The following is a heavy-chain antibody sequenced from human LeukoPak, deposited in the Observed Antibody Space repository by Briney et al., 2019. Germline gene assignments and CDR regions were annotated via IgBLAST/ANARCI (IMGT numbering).Heavy chain of an antibody. CDR1: GFTFSSYA. CDR3: ARDENYVWGSFDYFDY. CDR2: ISYDGSNK. Sequence: GGSLRLSCAASGFTFSSYAMHWVRQAPGKGLEWVAVISYDGSNKYYADSVKGRFTISRDNAKNSLYLQMNSLRAEDTAVYYCARDENYVWGSFDYFDYWGQGTLVTVSS. D-gene: IGHD3-16*01. J-gene: IGHJ4*02. V-gene: IGHV3-30-3*01.